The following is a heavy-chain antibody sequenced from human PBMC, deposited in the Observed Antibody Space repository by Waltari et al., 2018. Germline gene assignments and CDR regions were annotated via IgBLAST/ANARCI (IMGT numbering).Heavy chain of an antibody. CDR2: SIPIFGTA. D-gene: IGHD3-10*01. CDR1: GGTFSSYA. CDR3: ARGKAGESLNYFDY. Sequence: QVQLVQSGAEVKKPGSSVKVSCKASGGTFSSYAISWVRQAPGQGLEWMGRSIPIFGTANYEQKFQGRVTITADKSTSTAYMELSSLRSEDTAVYYCARGKAGESLNYFDYWGQGTLVTVSS. J-gene: IGHJ4*02. V-gene: IGHV1-69*08.